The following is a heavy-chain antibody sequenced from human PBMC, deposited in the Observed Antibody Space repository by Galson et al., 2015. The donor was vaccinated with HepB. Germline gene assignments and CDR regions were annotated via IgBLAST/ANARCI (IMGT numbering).Heavy chain of an antibody. CDR3: ARHGHSSGWYLEGSNWFDP. CDR1: GYSFTSYW. V-gene: IGHV5-51*01. D-gene: IGHD6-19*01. CDR2: IYPGDSDT. Sequence: QSGAEVKKPGESLKISCKGSGYSFTSYWIGWVRQMPGKGLEWMGIIYPGDSDTRYSPSFQGQVTISADKSISTAYLQWSSLKASDTAMYYCARHGHSSGWYLEGSNWFDPWGQGTLVTVSS. J-gene: IGHJ5*02.